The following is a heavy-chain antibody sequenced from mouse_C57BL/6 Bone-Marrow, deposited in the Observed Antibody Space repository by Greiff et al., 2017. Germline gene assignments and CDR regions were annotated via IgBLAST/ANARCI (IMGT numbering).Heavy chain of an antibody. CDR2: IFPGDGDT. Sequence: VQLVESGAELVKPGASVKISCTASGYAFSSYWMNWVKQRPGKGLEWIGQIFPGDGDTNYNGKFKGKATLTADNSSSTAYMQLSSLTSENSAVYFCERGAYWGQGTLVTVSA. J-gene: IGHJ3*01. V-gene: IGHV1-80*01. CDR1: GYAFSSYW. CDR3: ERGAY.